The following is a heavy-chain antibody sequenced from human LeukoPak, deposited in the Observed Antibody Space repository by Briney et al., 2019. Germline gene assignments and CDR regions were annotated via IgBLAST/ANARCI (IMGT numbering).Heavy chain of an antibody. V-gene: IGHV3-20*04. CDR3: ARVKVDTMTRWLDP. J-gene: IGHJ5*02. Sequence: GGSLRLSCAASGFTFEDYVMTWVRQIPGKGLEWVSGINWNGGTTSYADSVKGRFTISRDNAKNSLYLEMNSLRVEDTAFYYCARVKVDTMTRWLDPWGQGTLVTVSS. CDR1: GFTFEDYV. D-gene: IGHD3-22*01. CDR2: INWNGGTT.